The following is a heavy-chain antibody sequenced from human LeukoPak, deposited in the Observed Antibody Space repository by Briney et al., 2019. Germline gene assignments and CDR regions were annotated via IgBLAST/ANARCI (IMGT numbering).Heavy chain of an antibody. V-gene: IGHV3-23*01. CDR3: GKTTVGYSSGRYPGWPVDY. J-gene: IGHJ4*02. CDR2: IFGSGGSA. Sequence: QSGGSLRLSCAASGFTFNNYAMYWVRQAPGKGQEWVSGIFGSGGSAHYADSVKGRFTISRDNSKNTVYLQLDSLRVEDTAVYYCGKTTVGYSSGRYPGWPVDYWGQGTLVTVSS. D-gene: IGHD2-15*01. CDR1: GFTFNNYA.